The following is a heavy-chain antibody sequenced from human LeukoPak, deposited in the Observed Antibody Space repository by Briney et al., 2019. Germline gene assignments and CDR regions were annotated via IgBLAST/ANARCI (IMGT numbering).Heavy chain of an antibody. CDR2: IYSGGNT. Sequence: GGSLRLSCVASGITVSSNYMSWVRQAPEKGLEWVSVIYSGGNTDYADSVKGRFTFSRDNFKNTLYLQMNGLRAEDTAVYYCARFSIVGAFDFWGRGTMVTVSS. V-gene: IGHV3-66*01. J-gene: IGHJ3*01. D-gene: IGHD2-15*01. CDR1: GITVSSNY. CDR3: ARFSIVGAFDF.